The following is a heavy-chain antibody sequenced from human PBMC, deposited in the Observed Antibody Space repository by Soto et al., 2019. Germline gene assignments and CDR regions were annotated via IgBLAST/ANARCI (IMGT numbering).Heavy chain of an antibody. Sequence: QVQLEESGGGLVKPGGSLRLSCAASGFTFSAVYMSWIRQAPNKGLEYISYISSSGTSANYADSVKGRFTISRDNAKNPLYLQMNSLRAEDTAVYYCARDRGAVTGQYFDYWGQGALVTVSS. V-gene: IGHV3-11*05. D-gene: IGHD6-19*01. J-gene: IGHJ4*02. CDR1: GFTFSAVY. CDR3: ARDRGAVTGQYFDY. CDR2: ISSSGTSA.